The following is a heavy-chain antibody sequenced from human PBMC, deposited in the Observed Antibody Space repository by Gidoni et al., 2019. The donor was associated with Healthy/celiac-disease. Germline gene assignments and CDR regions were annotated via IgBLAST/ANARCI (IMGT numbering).Heavy chain of an antibody. J-gene: IGHJ4*02. Sequence: EVQLVESGGGLVQPGGSLRISCAASGFTFSSYEMNWVRQAPGKGLEWVSYISSSGSTIYYADSVNGRFTISRDNAKNSLYLQMNSLRAEDTAVYYCASPGNSWTAFDYWGQGTLVTVSS. CDR1: GFTFSSYE. V-gene: IGHV3-48*03. CDR2: ISSSGSTI. CDR3: ASPGNSWTAFDY. D-gene: IGHD6-13*01.